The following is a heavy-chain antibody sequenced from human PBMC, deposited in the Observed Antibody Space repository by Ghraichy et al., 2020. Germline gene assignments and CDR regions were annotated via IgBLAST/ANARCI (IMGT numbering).Heavy chain of an antibody. J-gene: IGHJ3*02. CDR3: ARDPQYTLLDNAFDI. V-gene: IGHV4-4*02. CDR1: GGSISSNNW. CDR2: IFHSGST. Sequence: TLSLTCAVSGGSISSNNWWSWVRQPPGKGLEWIGQIFHSGSTNYNPSLKGRLTISVDKSTNQFSLKLSSVTAADTAVYYCARDPQYTLLDNAFDIWGQGTMVTVSS. D-gene: IGHD1-1*01.